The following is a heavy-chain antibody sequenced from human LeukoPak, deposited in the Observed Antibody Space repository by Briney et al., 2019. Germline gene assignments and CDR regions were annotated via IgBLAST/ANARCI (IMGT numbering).Heavy chain of an antibody. CDR3: AKEVTSTWPNYYFDY. J-gene: IGHJ4*02. Sequence: SGGSLRLSCAASGATLHSFAMSWVRQAPGKGLEWLAVTSGTEDSTHYADSVRGRFIISTDSSKKSLYLQMNSLRAEDTAVYFCAKEVTSTWPNYYFDYWGQGTLVTVSS. V-gene: IGHV3-23*01. CDR1: GATLHSFA. D-gene: IGHD2-21*02. CDR2: TSGTEDST.